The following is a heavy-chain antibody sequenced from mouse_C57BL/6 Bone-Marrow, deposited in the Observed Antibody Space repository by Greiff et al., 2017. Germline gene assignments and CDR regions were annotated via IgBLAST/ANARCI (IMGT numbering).Heavy chain of an antibody. CDR2: ISNLAYSI. D-gene: IGHD2-2*01. J-gene: IGHJ4*01. CDR3: ARLGYDDCAMDY. CDR1: GFTFSDYG. Sequence: EVKLVESGGGLVQPGGSLKLSCAASGFTFSDYGMAWVRQAPRKGPEWVAFISNLAYSIYYADTVTGRFTISRANAKNTLYLEMSSLRSEDTAMYYCARLGYDDCAMDYWGQGTSVTVSS. V-gene: IGHV5-15*01.